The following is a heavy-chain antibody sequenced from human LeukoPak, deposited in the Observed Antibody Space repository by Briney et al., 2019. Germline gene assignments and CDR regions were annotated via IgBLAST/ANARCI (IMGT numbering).Heavy chain of an antibody. CDR3: AKGHWFQGPSGSYRWNYFDY. J-gene: IGHJ4*02. D-gene: IGHD3-10*01. CDR2: IRYDGSNK. V-gene: IGHV3-30*02. Sequence: PGGSLRLSCAASGFTFSTYGMHWVRQAPGRGLEWVAFIRYDGSNKYYADSVKGRFTISRDNSKNTLYLQMNSLRAEDTAVYYCAKGHWFQGPSGSYRWNYFDYWGQGTLVTVSS. CDR1: GFTFSTYG.